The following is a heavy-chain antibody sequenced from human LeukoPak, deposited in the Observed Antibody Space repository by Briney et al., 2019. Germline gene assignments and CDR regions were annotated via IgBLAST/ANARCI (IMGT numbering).Heavy chain of an antibody. CDR3: ARGDTIFGVVTPPYYFDY. Sequence: SETLSLTCTVSGGSISSYYWSWIQQPPGKGLEWIGYIYYSGSTNYNPSLKSRVTISVDTSKNQFSLKLSSVTAADTAVYYCARGDTIFGVVTPPYYFDYWGQGTLVTVSS. CDR1: GGSISSYY. D-gene: IGHD3-3*01. CDR2: IYYSGST. V-gene: IGHV4-59*01. J-gene: IGHJ4*02.